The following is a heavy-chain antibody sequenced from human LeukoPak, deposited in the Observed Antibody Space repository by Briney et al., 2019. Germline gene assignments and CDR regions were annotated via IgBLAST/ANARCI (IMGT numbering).Heavy chain of an antibody. CDR3: ARGQWLVPYYFDY. D-gene: IGHD6-19*01. Sequence: PSQTLSLTCAVSGGSISSGGYSWSWIRQPPGKGLEWIGYIYHSGSTYYNPSLESRVTISVDRSKNQFSLMLSSVTAADTAVYYCARGQWLVPYYFDYWGQGTLVTVSS. CDR1: GGSISSGGYS. CDR2: IYHSGST. J-gene: IGHJ4*02. V-gene: IGHV4-30-2*01.